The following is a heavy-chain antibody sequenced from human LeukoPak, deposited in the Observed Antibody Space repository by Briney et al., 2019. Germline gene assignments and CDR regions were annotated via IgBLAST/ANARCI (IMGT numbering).Heavy chain of an antibody. D-gene: IGHD5-24*01. Sequence: SETLSLTCTVSGGSISSYYWSWIRQPPGKGLEWIGYIYYSGSTNYNPSLKSRVTISVDTSKNQFSLKLSSVTAADTAVYYCASSVEMATIDQFDYWGQGTLVTVSS. V-gene: IGHV4-59*01. J-gene: IGHJ4*02. CDR2: IYYSGST. CDR3: ASSVEMATIDQFDY. CDR1: GGSISSYY.